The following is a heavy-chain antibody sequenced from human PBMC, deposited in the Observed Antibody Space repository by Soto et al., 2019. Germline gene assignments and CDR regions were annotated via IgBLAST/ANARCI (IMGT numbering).Heavy chain of an antibody. CDR1: GFTFSSYA. J-gene: IGHJ5*02. CDR3: AKRGYCSGGSCYGYNWFDP. V-gene: IGHV3-23*01. CDR2: ISGSGGST. Sequence: GGSLRLSCAASGFTFSSYAMSWVRQAPGKGLEWVSAISGSGGSTYYADSVKGRFTISRDNSKNTLYLQMNSLRAEDTAVYYCAKRGYCSGGSCYGYNWFDPWGQGTLVTVSS. D-gene: IGHD2-15*01.